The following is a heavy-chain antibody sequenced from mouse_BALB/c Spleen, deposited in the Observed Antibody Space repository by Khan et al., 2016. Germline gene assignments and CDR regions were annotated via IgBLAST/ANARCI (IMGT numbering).Heavy chain of an antibody. CDR1: GFPFSTYG. D-gene: IGHD2-3*01. Sequence: EVALVESGGDLVKPGGSLKLSCAASGFPFSTYGMSWVRQTPDKRLEWVSTFSSGGAFIFYFDSLRGRFTISSDNVSKPLYLQMSSLKSEDTAMYYCTRRDGWTMDYWSRGTSVTVSS. CDR2: FSSGGAFI. V-gene: IGHV5-6*01. CDR3: TRRDGWTMDY. J-gene: IGHJ4*01.